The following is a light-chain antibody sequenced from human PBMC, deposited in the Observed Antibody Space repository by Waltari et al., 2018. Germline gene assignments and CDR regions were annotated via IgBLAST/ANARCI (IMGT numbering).Light chain of an antibody. CDR1: QSIADN. J-gene: IGKJ5*01. CDR3: QQYNRWPPIT. V-gene: IGKV3-15*01. Sequence: VMTQSPATLSVSPGERATLSCRASQSIADNLAWYQQRRGQGPRLLIYGASTRATGVPARFTGRGSGTDFTLTISSLQSEDSAVYYCQQYNRWPPITFGLGTRLEI. CDR2: GAS.